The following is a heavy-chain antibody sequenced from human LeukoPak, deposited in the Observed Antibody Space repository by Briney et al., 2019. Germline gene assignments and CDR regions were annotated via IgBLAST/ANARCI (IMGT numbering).Heavy chain of an antibody. V-gene: IGHV3-21*01. CDR2: ISSSSSYI. Sequence: GGSLRLSCAASGFTFSSYSMNWVRQAPGKGLEWVSSISSSSSYIYYADSVKGRFTISRDNAKNSLYLQMNSLRAEDTAVYYCARVAGYSYGYALAYYYYMDVWGKGTTVTVSS. J-gene: IGHJ6*03. CDR1: GFTFSSYS. D-gene: IGHD5-18*01. CDR3: ARVAGYSYGYALAYYYYMDV.